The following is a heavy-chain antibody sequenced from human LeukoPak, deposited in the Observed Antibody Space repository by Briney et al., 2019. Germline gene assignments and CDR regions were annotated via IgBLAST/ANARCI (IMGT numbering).Heavy chain of an antibody. D-gene: IGHD3-16*01. CDR1: GYTFTSYG. J-gene: IGHJ4*02. V-gene: IGHV1-18*01. Sequence: ASVKVSCKASGYTFTSYGISWVRQAPGQGLEWMGWISAYNGNTNYAQKLQGRITMTTDTSTSAAYMELRSLRSDDTAVYYCARTWGQTNAYYFDYWGQGTLVTVSS. CDR2: ISAYNGNT. CDR3: ARTWGQTNAYYFDY.